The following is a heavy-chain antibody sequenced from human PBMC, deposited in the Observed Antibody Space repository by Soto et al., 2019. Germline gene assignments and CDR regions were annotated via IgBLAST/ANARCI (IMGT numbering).Heavy chain of an antibody. J-gene: IGHJ4*02. CDR3: ERGGGSPYHNPEFDF. CDR1: GASISQYD. Sequence: PSETLSLTCTVSGASISQYDWNWIRQSPGKGLEWIVSVSSTGSTVYNPSLTSRVTVSLDTSKNQFSLTLNSVTAADTAVYYCERGGGSPYHNPEFDFWGQGTLVTVSS. D-gene: IGHD6-13*01. V-gene: IGHV4-59*01. CDR2: VSSTGST.